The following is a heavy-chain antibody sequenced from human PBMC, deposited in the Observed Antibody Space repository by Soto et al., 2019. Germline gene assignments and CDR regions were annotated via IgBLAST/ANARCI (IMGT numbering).Heavy chain of an antibody. V-gene: IGHV3-21*01. CDR2: ISSSSSYI. Sequence: GGSLRLSCAASGSTFSSYSMNWVRQAPGKGLEWVSSISSSSSYIYYADSVKGRFTISRDNAKNSLYLQMNSLRAEDTAVYYCARNEGGPPHAYYYYGMDVWGQGTTVTVSS. CDR3: ARNEGGPPHAYYYYGMDV. J-gene: IGHJ6*02. CDR1: GSTFSSYS. D-gene: IGHD3-16*01.